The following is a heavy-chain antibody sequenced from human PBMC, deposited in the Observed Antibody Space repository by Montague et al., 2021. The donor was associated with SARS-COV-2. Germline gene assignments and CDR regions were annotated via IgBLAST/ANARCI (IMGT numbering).Heavy chain of an antibody. Sequence: SETLSLTCTVSGGSISSSSYYWGWIRQPPGKGLEWIGSIYYSGSTYYNPSLKSRVTISVDTSKNQFSLKLSSVTAADTAVYYCVRSRAERYFVWTKLSYHVTSYYFDYWGQGTLVTVSS. D-gene: IGHD3-9*01. CDR1: GGSISSSSYY. J-gene: IGHJ4*02. CDR3: VRSRAERYFVWTKLSYHVTSYYFDY. CDR2: IYYSGST. V-gene: IGHV4-39*01.